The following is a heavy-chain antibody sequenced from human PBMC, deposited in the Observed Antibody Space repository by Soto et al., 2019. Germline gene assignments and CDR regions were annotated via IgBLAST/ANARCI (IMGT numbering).Heavy chain of an antibody. Sequence: ASVKVSCKASGYTFTSYGISWVRQAPGQRLEWMGWINAGNGNTKYAQKFQDRLTISRDTSASTAYMDLSSLRSEDTAVYYCAREYCSSASCYSYFQNWGQGTLVTVSS. D-gene: IGHD2-2*01. J-gene: IGHJ1*01. CDR3: AREYCSSASCYSYFQN. V-gene: IGHV1-3*01. CDR2: INAGNGNT. CDR1: GYTFTSYG.